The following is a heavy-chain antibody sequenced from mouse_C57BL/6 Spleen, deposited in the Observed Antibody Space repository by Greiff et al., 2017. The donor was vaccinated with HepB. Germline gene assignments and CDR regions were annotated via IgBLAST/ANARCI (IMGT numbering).Heavy chain of an antibody. V-gene: IGHV2-5*01. D-gene: IGHD1-1*01. CDR1: GFSLTSYG. CDR3: AKSNGSSYEFAY. CDR2: IWRGGST. J-gene: IGHJ3*01. Sequence: QVQLKESGPGIVQPSQSLSITCTVSGFSLTSYGVHWVRQSPGKGLEWLGVIWRGGSTDYNAAFMFRLSITKDNSKSQVFFKMNSLQADDTAIYYWAKSNGSSYEFAYWGQGTLVTVSA.